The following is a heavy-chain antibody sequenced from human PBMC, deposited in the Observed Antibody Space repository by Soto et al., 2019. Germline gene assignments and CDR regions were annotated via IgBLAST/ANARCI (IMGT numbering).Heavy chain of an antibody. CDR3: VKNIHEQWLVSHFEY. CDR2: ISWNSGSI. J-gene: IGHJ4*02. Sequence: GGSLRLSCVASGFTFESYPMHWVRQVPGKGLEWVSGISWNSGSIVYEDSVKGRFTISRDNAQKSLYLEMNSLRVEDTAFYYCVKNIHEQWLVSHFEYWGQGARVTVSS. V-gene: IGHV3-9*01. CDR1: GFTFESYP. D-gene: IGHD6-19*01.